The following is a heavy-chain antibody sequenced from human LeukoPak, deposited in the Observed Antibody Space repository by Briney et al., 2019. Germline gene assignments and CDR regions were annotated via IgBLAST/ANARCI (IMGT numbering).Heavy chain of an antibody. J-gene: IGHJ6*02. Sequence: ASVRVSCKTSRYTFSGNYIYWVRQAPGQGLEWIGWINPNSGDTNYAQKFRGRVTMTRDTSISTAYMDLSSLISDDTAVYYCARGGSYSVSYYYGVDAWGQGTTVTVSS. CDR3: ARGGSYSVSYYYGVDA. V-gene: IGHV1-2*02. CDR1: RYTFSGNY. CDR2: INPNSGDT. D-gene: IGHD3-10*01.